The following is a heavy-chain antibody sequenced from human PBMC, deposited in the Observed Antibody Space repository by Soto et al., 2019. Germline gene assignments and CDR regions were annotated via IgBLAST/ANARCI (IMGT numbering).Heavy chain of an antibody. Sequence: ASVKVSCKASGGTFSSYAISWVRQAPGQGLEWMGGIIPIFGTANYAQKFQGRVTITADESTSTAYMELSSLRSEDTAVYYCARTDYCSSTSCYLSSPPYYWGQGTLVNVSS. CDR3: ARTDYCSSTSCYLSSPPYY. J-gene: IGHJ4*02. CDR2: IIPIFGTA. CDR1: GGTFSSYA. D-gene: IGHD2-2*01. V-gene: IGHV1-69*13.